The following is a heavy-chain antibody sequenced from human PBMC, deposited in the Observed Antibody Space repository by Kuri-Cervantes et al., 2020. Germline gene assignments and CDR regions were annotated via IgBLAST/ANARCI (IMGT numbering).Heavy chain of an antibody. D-gene: IGHD3-3*01. Sequence: ASVKVSCKASGYTFNSYHIHWVRQAPGQGLEWLGIINPSGGSTSYAQKFQGRVTMTRDTSTSTAYMELSSLRSEDTAVYYCARDYDATIFGVVTPGNFDYWGQGTLVTVSS. J-gene: IGHJ4*02. CDR3: ARDYDATIFGVVTPGNFDY. CDR1: GYTFNSYH. V-gene: IGHV1-46*02. CDR2: INPSGGST.